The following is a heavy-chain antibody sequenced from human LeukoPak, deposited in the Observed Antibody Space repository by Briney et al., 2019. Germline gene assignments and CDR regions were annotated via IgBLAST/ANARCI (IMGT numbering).Heavy chain of an antibody. D-gene: IGHD3-22*01. CDR2: MNPNSGNT. V-gene: IGHV1-8*01. J-gene: IGHJ6*03. CDR1: GYTFTSYD. Sequence: GASVKVSCKASGYTFTSYDINWVRQATGQGLEWIGWMNPNSGNTGYAQKFQGRVTITTDESTSTAYMELSSLRSGDTAVYYCASIYYDSSGYYPYYYYYYMDVWGKGTTVTVSS. CDR3: ASIYYDSSGYYPYYYYYYMDV.